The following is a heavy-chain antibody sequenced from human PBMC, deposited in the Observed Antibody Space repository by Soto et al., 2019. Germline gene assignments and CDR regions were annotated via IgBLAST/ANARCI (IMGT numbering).Heavy chain of an antibody. V-gene: IGHV2-26*01. J-gene: IGHJ6*02. D-gene: IGHD3-9*01. CDR2: IFSNDEK. Sequence: QVTLKESGPVLVKPTETLTLTCTVSGFSLSNARMGVSWIRQPPGKALEWLAHIFSNDEKSYSTSLKSRLTISKDTSKSQVVLTRTNMDPVDTATYYCARSKLRYFDWSPYGMDVWGQGTTVTVSS. CDR3: ARSKLRYFDWSPYGMDV. CDR1: GFSLSNARMG.